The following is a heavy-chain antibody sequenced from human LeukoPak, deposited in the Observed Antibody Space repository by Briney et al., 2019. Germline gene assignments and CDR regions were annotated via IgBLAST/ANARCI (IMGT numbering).Heavy chain of an antibody. J-gene: IGHJ4*02. CDR3: AREGIAVAGTPTYFDY. V-gene: IGHV4-4*02. CDR2: IYHSGNT. CDR1: GGSISSSNW. Sequence: SETLSLTCAVSGGSISSSNWWNWVRQPPGKGLEWIGEIYHSGNTNYNPSLKSRVTISLDKSKNQFSLKLTSVTAADTAVYYCAREGIAVAGTPTYFDYWGQGTLVTVSS. D-gene: IGHD6-19*01.